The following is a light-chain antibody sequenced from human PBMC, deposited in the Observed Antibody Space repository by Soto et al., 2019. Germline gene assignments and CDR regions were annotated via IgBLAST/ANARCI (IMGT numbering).Light chain of an antibody. CDR1: SSNIGAGYD. J-gene: IGLJ2*01. CDR2: GNS. Sequence: QAVLTQPPSVSGAPGQRVTISCTGSSSNIGAGYDVHWYQQLPGTAPKLLIYGNSNRPSGVPDRFSGSKSGTSASLAITGLQAEDEADYYCQSYDSILSGVVFGGGNKLTVL. CDR3: QSYDSILSGVV. V-gene: IGLV1-40*01.